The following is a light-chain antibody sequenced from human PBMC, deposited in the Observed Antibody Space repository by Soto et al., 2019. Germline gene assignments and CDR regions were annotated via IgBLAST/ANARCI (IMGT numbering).Light chain of an antibody. CDR2: EVS. V-gene: IGLV2-14*01. Sequence: QSALTQPASVSGPPGQSITISCTGTSSDVGAYNYVSWYQQHPGKAPKLMIYEVSNRPSGVSNRFSGSKSSNTASLTISGLQAEDEADYYCSSYISSSTLVFGTGTKVTVL. J-gene: IGLJ1*01. CDR1: SSDVGAYNY. CDR3: SSYISSSTLV.